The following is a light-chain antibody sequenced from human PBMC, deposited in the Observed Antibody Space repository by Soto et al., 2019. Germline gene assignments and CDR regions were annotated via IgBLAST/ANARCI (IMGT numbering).Light chain of an antibody. CDR2: VAS. CDR3: QQYNVWPLT. V-gene: IGKV3-15*01. CDR1: QSVSSN. Sequence: EIAMTQSPATLSVSPGERATLSCSASQSVSSNLAWYQQQPGQTPKLLIYVASTRATGIPARFSGSGSGTEFTLTISSLQSEDFAVYYCQQYNVWPLTFGGGTKVEFK. J-gene: IGKJ4*01.